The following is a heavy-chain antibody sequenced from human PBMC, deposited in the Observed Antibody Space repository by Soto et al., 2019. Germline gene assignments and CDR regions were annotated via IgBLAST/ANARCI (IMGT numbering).Heavy chain of an antibody. CDR2: IIPIFGTA. V-gene: IGHV1-69*13. CDR1: GYTFTSYG. CDR3: ARGGYGYFDY. Sequence: GASVKVSCKASGYTFTSYGISWVRQAPGQGLEWMGGIIPIFGTANYAQKFQGRVTITADESTSTAYMELSSLRSEDTAVYYCARGGYGYFDYWGQGTLVTVSS. J-gene: IGHJ4*02. D-gene: IGHD5-18*01.